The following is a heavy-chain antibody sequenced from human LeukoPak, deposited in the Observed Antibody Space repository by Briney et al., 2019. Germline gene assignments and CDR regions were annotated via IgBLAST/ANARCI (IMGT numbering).Heavy chain of an antibody. V-gene: IGHV4-38-2*02. Sequence: SETLSLTCTVSGYSISSGYYWSWIRQPPGKGLEWIGEINHSGSTNYNPSLKGRVTISVDTSKNQFSLKLSSVTAADTAVYYCARVRGYSYGYNTKPDLDYWGQGTLVTVSS. CDR2: INHSGST. J-gene: IGHJ4*02. CDR1: GYSISSGYY. CDR3: ARVRGYSYGYNTKPDLDY. D-gene: IGHD5-18*01.